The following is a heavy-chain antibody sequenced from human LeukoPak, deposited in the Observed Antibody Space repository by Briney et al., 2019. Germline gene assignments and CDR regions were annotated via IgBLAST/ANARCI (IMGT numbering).Heavy chain of an antibody. CDR3: ASLVLRSYYYYMYV. D-gene: IGHD1-14*01. CDR2: IIPIFGTA. V-gene: IGHV1-69*05. J-gene: IGHJ6*03. Sequence: SVKVSCKASGGTFSSYAISWVRQAPGQGLEWKGRIIPIFGTANYAQKFQGRVTITTDESTSTAYMELSSLRSEDTAVYYCASLVLRSYYYYMYVWGKGTTVTVSS. CDR1: GGTFSSYA.